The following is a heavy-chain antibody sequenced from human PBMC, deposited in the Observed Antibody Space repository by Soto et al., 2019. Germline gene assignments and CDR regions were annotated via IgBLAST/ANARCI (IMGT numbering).Heavy chain of an antibody. CDR3: TRATYYRYYFDV. J-gene: IGHJ4*01. CDR1: GGSINNYY. D-gene: IGHD3-10*01. CDR2: IYYSGTT. Sequence: PSETLSLTCTVSGGSINNYYLIWIRQSPGKGLEWIGYIYYSGTTNYNPPLKSRVTISIDRSENQFSLKVSSVTAADTAVYFCTRATYYRYYFDVWGHGTLVTVSS. V-gene: IGHV4-59*01.